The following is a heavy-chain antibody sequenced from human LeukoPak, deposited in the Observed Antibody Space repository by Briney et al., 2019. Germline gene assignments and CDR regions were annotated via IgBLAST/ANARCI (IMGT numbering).Heavy chain of an antibody. Sequence: KPSETLSLTCTVSGDSISNYYWSWIRQSPGKGLEWIGYIYYSGSTNYNPSLKSQVTISVDTSKNQFSLRLSSVTAADTAVYYCARGTAVAGTWGQGTLVTVSS. J-gene: IGHJ5*02. CDR2: IYYSGST. CDR3: ARGTAVAGT. V-gene: IGHV4-59*01. D-gene: IGHD6-19*01. CDR1: GDSISNYY.